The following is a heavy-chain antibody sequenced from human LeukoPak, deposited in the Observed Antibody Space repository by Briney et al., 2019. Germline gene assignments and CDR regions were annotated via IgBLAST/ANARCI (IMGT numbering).Heavy chain of an antibody. CDR2: VFYPGST. CDR1: GGPIDRYY. V-gene: IGHV4-59*01. J-gene: IGHJ4*02. CDR3: ASRPAGSTWYGVFDY. Sequence: PSETLSLTCTVSGGPIDRYYWSWFRQPPGKGLEWIGYVFYPGSTNYNPSLKSRVTMSLDTSRDQFSLRLTSVTAADTAICYCASRPAGSTWYGVFDYWSQGTLVTVSS. D-gene: IGHD6-13*01.